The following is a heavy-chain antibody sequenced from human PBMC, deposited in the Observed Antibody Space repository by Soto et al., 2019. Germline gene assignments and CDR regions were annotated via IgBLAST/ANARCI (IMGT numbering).Heavy chain of an antibody. D-gene: IGHD2-21*02. Sequence: QVQLQESGPGLVKPSETLSLTCTVSGGSISSYYWSWIRQPPGKGLEWIGYIYYSGTTNYNPSLKSRVTISVDTAKNQFSRKLSSVTAADTAVYYCASTHTVVVTDAFDIWGQGTMVTVSS. CDR2: IYYSGTT. V-gene: IGHV4-59*01. J-gene: IGHJ3*02. CDR3: ASTHTVVVTDAFDI. CDR1: GGSISSYY.